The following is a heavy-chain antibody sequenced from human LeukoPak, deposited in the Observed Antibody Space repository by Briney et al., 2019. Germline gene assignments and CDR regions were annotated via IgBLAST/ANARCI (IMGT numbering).Heavy chain of an antibody. Sequence: PGGSLRLSCAASGFTFSSYWMHWVRRAPGKGLVWVSRIKTDGSNTNYADSVKGRFTISRDNAKNTLYLQMNSLRAEDTAVYYCARSVSSRFTSPRRPYYFDSWGQGTLVTVSS. CDR3: ARSVSSRFTSPRRPYYFDS. J-gene: IGHJ4*02. V-gene: IGHV3-74*01. D-gene: IGHD2-2*01. CDR2: IKTDGSNT. CDR1: GFTFSSYW.